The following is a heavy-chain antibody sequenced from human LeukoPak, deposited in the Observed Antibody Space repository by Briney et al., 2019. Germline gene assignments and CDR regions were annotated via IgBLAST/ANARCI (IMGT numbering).Heavy chain of an antibody. V-gene: IGHV1-2*02. J-gene: IGHJ4*02. CDR2: INPNGGGT. Sequence: ASVKVSCKASGYTFTGYYIHWLRQAPGQGLEWMGWINPNGGGTKYVQKFQGRVTVTGDTSINTAYMELSRLKSDDTAVYFCARDPYYTNSFDYWGQGTLVTVSS. D-gene: IGHD2/OR15-2a*01. CDR1: GYTFTGYY. CDR3: ARDPYYTNSFDY.